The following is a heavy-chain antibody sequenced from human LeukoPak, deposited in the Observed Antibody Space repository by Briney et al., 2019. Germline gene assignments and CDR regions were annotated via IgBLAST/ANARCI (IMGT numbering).Heavy chain of an antibody. CDR1: GGSFSGYY. Sequence: SETLSLPCAVYGGSFSGYYWSWIRQPPGKGLEWIGETNHNGSTNYNPSLKSRVTISVDTSKNQFSLKLSSVTAADTAVYYCARVRNYVNWFDPWGQGTLVTVSS. CDR3: ARVRNYVNWFDP. V-gene: IGHV4-34*01. J-gene: IGHJ5*02. CDR2: TNHNGST. D-gene: IGHD1-7*01.